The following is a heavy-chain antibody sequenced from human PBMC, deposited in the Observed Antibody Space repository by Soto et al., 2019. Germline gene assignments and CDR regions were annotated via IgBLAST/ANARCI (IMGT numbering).Heavy chain of an antibody. Sequence: SETLSLTCTVSVSGGSISSYYWSWIWQPPGKGLEWIGYIYYSGSTNYNPSLKSRVTISVDTSKNQFSLKLSSVTAADTAVYYCARYSSGWWAYDYWGQGTLVTVSS. J-gene: IGHJ4*02. V-gene: IGHV4-59*01. CDR1: GGSISSYY. CDR2: IYYSGST. CDR3: ARYSSGWWAYDY. D-gene: IGHD6-19*01.